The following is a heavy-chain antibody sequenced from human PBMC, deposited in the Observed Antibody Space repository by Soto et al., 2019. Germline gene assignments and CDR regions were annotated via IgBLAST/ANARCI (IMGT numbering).Heavy chain of an antibody. CDR1: GFTFSSYW. CDR3: ARERSTMVRGATGGY. V-gene: IGHV3-7*01. J-gene: IGHJ4*02. CDR2: IKQDGSEK. Sequence: GGSLRLSCAASGFTFSSYWMSWVRQAPGKGLEWVANIKQDGSEKYYVDSVKGRFTISRDNAKNSLYLQMNSLRAEDTAVYYCARERSTMVRGATGGYWGQGTLVTSPQ. D-gene: IGHD3-10*01.